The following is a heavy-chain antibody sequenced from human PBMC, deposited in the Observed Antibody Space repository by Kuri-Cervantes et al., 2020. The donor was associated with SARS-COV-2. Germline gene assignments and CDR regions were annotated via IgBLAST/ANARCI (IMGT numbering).Heavy chain of an antibody. Sequence: ASVKVSCKASGYTFTSYAMHWVRQAPGQRLEWMGWINAGNGNTKYSQKFQGRVTITRDTSASTAYMELSRLRSDDTAVYYCARGRCSSTSCYGYYYYYYGMDVWGQGTTVTVSS. CDR2: INAGNGNT. CDR1: GYTFTSYA. V-gene: IGHV1-3*01. D-gene: IGHD2-2*01. CDR3: ARGRCSSTSCYGYYYYYYGMDV. J-gene: IGHJ6*02.